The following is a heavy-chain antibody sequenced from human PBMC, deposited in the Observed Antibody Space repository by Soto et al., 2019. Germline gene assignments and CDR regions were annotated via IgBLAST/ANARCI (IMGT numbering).Heavy chain of an antibody. CDR2: IIPIFGTA. D-gene: IGHD4-17*01. CDR1: GGTFSSYA. V-gene: IGHV1-69*12. J-gene: IGHJ4*02. CDR3: ARALLDDYGGNGLFDY. Sequence: QVQLVQSGAEVKKPGSSVKVSCKASGGTFSSYAISWVRQAPGQGLEWMGGIIPIFGTANYAQKFQGRVTITADESTSTDYMELSSLRSEDTAVYYCARALLDDYGGNGLFDYWGQGTLVTVSS.